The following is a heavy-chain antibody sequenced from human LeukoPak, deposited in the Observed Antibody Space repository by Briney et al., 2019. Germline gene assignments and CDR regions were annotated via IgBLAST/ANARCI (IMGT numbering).Heavy chain of an antibody. CDR2: ISAYNGNT. V-gene: IGHV1-18*01. J-gene: IGHJ5*02. CDR1: GYTFTSYG. D-gene: IGHD3-16*02. CDR3: ARDQYDYVWGSYRYTTQLHWFDP. Sequence: ASVKVSCKASGYTFTSYGISWVRQAPGQGLEWMGWISAYNGNTNYAQKLQGRVTMTTDTSTSTAYMELRSLRSDDTAVYYCARDQYDYVWGSYRYTTQLHWFDPWGQGTLVTVSS.